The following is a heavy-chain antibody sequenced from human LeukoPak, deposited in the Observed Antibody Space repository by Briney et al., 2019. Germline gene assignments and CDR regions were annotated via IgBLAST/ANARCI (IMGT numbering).Heavy chain of an antibody. CDR2: IIPILGIA. Sequence: SVKLSCKASGGTFSSYAISWVRQAPGQGLEWMGRIIPILGIANYAQKFQGRVTITADKSTSTAYMELSSLRSEDTAVYYCARGPLLGNAFDIWGQGTMVTVSS. J-gene: IGHJ3*02. CDR3: ARGPLLGNAFDI. V-gene: IGHV1-69*04. D-gene: IGHD3-10*01. CDR1: GGTFSSYA.